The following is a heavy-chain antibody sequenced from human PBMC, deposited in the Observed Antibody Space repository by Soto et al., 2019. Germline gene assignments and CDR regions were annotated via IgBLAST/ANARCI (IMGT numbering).Heavy chain of an antibody. CDR1: GFSLSTIGVG. V-gene: IGHV2-5*01. D-gene: IGHD2-8*01. J-gene: IGHJ4*02. CDR2: IYWNDDK. CDR3: AHFNGDEEFEY. Sequence: SGPTLVNPTHTLTLTCTFSGFSLSTIGVGVGWIRQPPGRSLEWLSVIYWNDDKRYSPSLKSRLTITKGTSDNQVVLTMTNVDHVDTASYYCAHFNGDEEFEYWGQGTLITVSS.